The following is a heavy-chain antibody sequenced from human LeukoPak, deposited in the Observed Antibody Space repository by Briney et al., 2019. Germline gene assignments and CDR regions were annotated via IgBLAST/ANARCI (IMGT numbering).Heavy chain of an antibody. Sequence: SETLSLTCAVYGGSFSGYYWSWIRQPPGKGLEWIGEINHSGSTNYNPSLKSRVTISVDTSKNQFSLKLSSVTAADTAVYYCARGAGALLYWGQGTLVTVSS. V-gene: IGHV4-34*01. CDR1: GGSFSGYY. CDR2: INHSGST. CDR3: ARGAGALLY. D-gene: IGHD1-26*01. J-gene: IGHJ4*02.